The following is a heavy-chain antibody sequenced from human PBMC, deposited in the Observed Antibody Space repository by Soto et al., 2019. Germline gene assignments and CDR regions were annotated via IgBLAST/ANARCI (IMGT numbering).Heavy chain of an antibody. CDR2: IKSKTDGGTT. CDR3: TTDAKYYFDY. Sequence: VQLVESGGGLEKPGGSLRLSCAASGFTFANAWMSWVRQAPGKGLEWVGRIKSKTDGGTTDYAAPVTGRFTISRDDSKNTLALQMNSLKTEDTAVYYCTTDAKYYFDYWGQGSLVTVSS. CDR1: GFTFANAW. V-gene: IGHV3-15*01. J-gene: IGHJ4*02.